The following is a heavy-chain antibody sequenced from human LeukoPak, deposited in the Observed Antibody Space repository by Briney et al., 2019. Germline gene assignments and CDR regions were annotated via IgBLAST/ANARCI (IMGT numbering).Heavy chain of an antibody. CDR2: ISRNGGIR. D-gene: IGHD2-21*01. CDR1: GFIFSTYD. J-gene: IGHJ6*02. CDR3: AKGDQGPTRYYYYGMDV. Sequence: PGGSLRLSCAASGFIFSTYDMHWVRQAPGKGLEWVAVISRNGGIRYHADSVKGRFTISRDNSKDTLYLQMNSLRAEDTAVYYCAKGDQGPTRYYYYGMDVWGQGTTVTVSS. V-gene: IGHV3-30-3*01.